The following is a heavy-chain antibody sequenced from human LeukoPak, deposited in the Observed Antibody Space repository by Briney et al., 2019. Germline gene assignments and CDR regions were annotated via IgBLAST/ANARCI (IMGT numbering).Heavy chain of an antibody. CDR2: INHSGST. CDR1: GGSFSGYY. V-gene: IGHV4-34*01. D-gene: IGHD1-26*01. CDR3: AKWTEGGAFDS. Sequence: SETLSLTCAVYGGSFSGYYWSWIRQPPGKGLEWIGEINHSGSTNYNPSLKSRVTISVDTSKNQFSLKLSSVTAADTAVYYCAKWTEGGAFDSWGQGTMLIVSS. J-gene: IGHJ3*01.